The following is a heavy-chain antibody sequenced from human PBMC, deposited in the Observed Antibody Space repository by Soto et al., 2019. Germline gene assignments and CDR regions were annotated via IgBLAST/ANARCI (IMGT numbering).Heavy chain of an antibody. D-gene: IGHD3-10*01. J-gene: IGHJ4*02. CDR1: GFTFSTYA. Sequence: PGGSLRLSCVASGFTFSTYAMSWVRQAPGKGLEWVSSINSGGGGTFYSDSVKGRFTISRDNSKNTLYLQINSLRAEDTAVYYCAKRGTYYFDYWGQGALVTVSS. CDR2: INSGGGGT. CDR3: AKRGTYYFDY. V-gene: IGHV3-23*01.